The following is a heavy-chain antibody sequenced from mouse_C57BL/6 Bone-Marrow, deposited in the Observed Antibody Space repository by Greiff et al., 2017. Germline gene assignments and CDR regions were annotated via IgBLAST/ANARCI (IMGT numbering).Heavy chain of an antibody. CDR3: ARDRGYDGDYFDY. CDR2: ISYDGSN. J-gene: IGHJ2*01. CDR1: GYSITSGYY. V-gene: IGHV3-6*01. D-gene: IGHD2-2*01. Sequence: EVKLQESGPGLVKPSQSLSLTCSVTGYSITSGYYWNWIRQFPGNKLEWMGYISYDGSNNYNPSLKNRISITRDTSKNQFFLKLNSVTTEDTATYYCARDRGYDGDYFDYWGQGTTLTVSS.